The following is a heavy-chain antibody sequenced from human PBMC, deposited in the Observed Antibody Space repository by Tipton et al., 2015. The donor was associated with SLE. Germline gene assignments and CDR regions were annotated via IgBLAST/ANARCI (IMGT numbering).Heavy chain of an antibody. CDR1: GGSISSGDYY. CDR2: IYHSGST. Sequence: TLSLTCTVSGGSISSGDYYWSWLRQPPGKGLEWIGYIYHSGSTYYNPSLKSRVAISLDTSKNQFSLHLNSVTPDDTAVYYCVRDGDLGPEALDYWGQGTLVTVSS. CDR3: VRDGDLGPEALDY. D-gene: IGHD1-14*01. V-gene: IGHV4-30-4*01. J-gene: IGHJ4*02.